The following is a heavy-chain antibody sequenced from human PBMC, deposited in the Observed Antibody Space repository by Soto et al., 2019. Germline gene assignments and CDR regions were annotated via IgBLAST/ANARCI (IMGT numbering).Heavy chain of an antibody. Sequence: QVQLQESGPGLVKPSQTLSLTCTVSGGSISSGDYYWSWIRQPPGKGLEWIGYIYYSGSTYYNPSLKSRVTISVDTSKNQFSLKLSSVTAADTAVYYCARERRYGDYEKYFDYWGQGTLVTVSS. CDR3: ARERRYGDYEKYFDY. V-gene: IGHV4-30-4*01. CDR1: GGSISSGDYY. D-gene: IGHD4-17*01. J-gene: IGHJ4*02. CDR2: IYYSGST.